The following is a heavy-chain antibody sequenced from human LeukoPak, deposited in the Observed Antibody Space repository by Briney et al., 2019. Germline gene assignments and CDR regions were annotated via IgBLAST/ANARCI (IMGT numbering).Heavy chain of an antibody. J-gene: IGHJ4*02. D-gene: IGHD4-11*01. Sequence: GGSLRLSCAASGFTVSSNYMSWVRQAPGKGLEWVSVIYSGGSTYYADSVKGRFTISRDNSKNTLYLRMNSLRAEDTAVYYCARMTTVTTAFDYWGQGTLVAVSS. CDR2: IYSGGST. CDR3: ARMTTVTTAFDY. CDR1: GFTVSSNY. V-gene: IGHV3-53*01.